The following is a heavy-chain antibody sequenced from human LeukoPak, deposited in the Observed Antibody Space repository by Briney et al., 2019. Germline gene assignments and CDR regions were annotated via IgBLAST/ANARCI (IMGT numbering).Heavy chain of an antibody. V-gene: IGHV3-23*01. D-gene: IGHD4-17*01. CDR2: ISGSGGTT. CDR1: GFTFSNYA. CDR3: ARDSVTTVNFDY. Sequence: GGSLRLSCVASGFTFSNYAMSWVRQAPGKGLEWVAAISGSGGTTYYADSVKGRFTISRDNAKNSLYLQMNSLRAEDTAVYYCARDSVTTVNFDYWGQGTLVTVSS. J-gene: IGHJ4*02.